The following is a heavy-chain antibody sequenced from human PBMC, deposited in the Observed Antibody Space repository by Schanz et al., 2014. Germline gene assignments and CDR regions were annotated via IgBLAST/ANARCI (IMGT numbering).Heavy chain of an antibody. CDR1: GFSFSDSF. J-gene: IGHJ3*01. V-gene: IGHV3-11*01. CDR3: AREQAIFGVAYTDAYDV. CDR2: MSHSGGVI. Sequence: QMQLVESGGGLVKPGGSLRLSCVASGFSFSDSFMSWIRQTPEKGLEWIGFMSHSGGVIYYAESVKGRFFISRDNAKNTLYLQMKSLRVNYTAVYYCAREQAIFGVAYTDAYDVWGRGTMXTVSS. D-gene: IGHD3-3*01.